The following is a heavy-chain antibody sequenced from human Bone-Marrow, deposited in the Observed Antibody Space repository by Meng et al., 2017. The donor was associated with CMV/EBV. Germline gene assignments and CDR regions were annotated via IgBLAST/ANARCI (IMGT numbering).Heavy chain of an antibody. CDR2: ISGSGDSR. D-gene: IGHD3-3*01. J-gene: IGHJ2*01. Sequence: MSWVRQAPGKGLEWVSGISGSGDSRYHAESARGRFTISRDNSKNTLYMEMNNLRVEDTAVYYCAKVPPSQTHSSGDFWGEYYWYFDLWGRGTLVTVSS. CDR3: AKVPPSQTHSSGDFWGEYYWYFDL. V-gene: IGHV3-23*01.